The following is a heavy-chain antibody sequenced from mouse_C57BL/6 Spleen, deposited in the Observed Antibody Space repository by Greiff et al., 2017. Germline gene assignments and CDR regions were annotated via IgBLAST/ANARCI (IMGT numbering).Heavy chain of an antibody. J-gene: IGHJ2*01. Sequence: VQLQQSGPELVKPGASVKISCKASGYTFTDYYMNWVKQSHGKSLEWIGDINPNNGGTSYNQKFKGKATLTVDKSSSTAYMELRSLTSEDSAVYYCTTAYYSPWGQGTTRTVSS. CDR1: GYTFTDYY. D-gene: IGHD2-12*01. CDR2: INPNNGGT. V-gene: IGHV1-26*01. CDR3: TTAYYSP.